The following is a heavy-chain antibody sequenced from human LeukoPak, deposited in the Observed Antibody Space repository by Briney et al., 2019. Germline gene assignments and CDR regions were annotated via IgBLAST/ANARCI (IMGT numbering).Heavy chain of an antibody. D-gene: IGHD3-22*01. CDR3: ARGITMIVQKINAMDV. CDR2: ISTSSSYT. Sequence: GGSLRLSCAASGFTFSDYYMSWIRQAPGKGLEWVSYISTSSSYTNYADSVKGRFTISRDNAKNSLYLQMNSLRDEDTAVYYCARGITMIVQKINAMDVWGQGTTVTVSS. J-gene: IGHJ6*02. V-gene: IGHV3-11*06. CDR1: GFTFSDYY.